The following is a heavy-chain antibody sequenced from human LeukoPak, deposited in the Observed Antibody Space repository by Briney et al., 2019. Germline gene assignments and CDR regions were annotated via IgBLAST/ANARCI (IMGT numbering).Heavy chain of an antibody. CDR2: INTNTGNP. J-gene: IGHJ4*02. D-gene: IGHD6-19*01. CDR3: ARDTSGDSSGWFPIDY. V-gene: IGHV7-4-1*02. Sequence: GASVKVSCKASGYTFTSYAMNWVRQAPGQGLEWMGWINTNTGNPTYAQGFTGRFVFSLDTSVSTAYLQVSSLKAEDTAVYYCARDTSGDSSGWFPIDYWGQGTLVTVSS. CDR1: GYTFTSYA.